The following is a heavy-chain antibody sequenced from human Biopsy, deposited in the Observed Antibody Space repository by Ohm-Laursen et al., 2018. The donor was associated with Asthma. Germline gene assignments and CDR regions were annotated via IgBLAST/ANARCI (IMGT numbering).Heavy chain of an antibody. CDR1: GGYMRSGNYY. J-gene: IGHJ6*02. Sequence: TLSLTCGLSSGSGGYMRSGNYYWGWIRQPPGKGLEWIGSIYYSGTTYYNPSLESRVTVSADTSKNQFSLKLTPVTAADTAVYYCVRGSSSWHHGPFHYYYGLDVRGQGTTATVSS. V-gene: IGHV4-39*01. D-gene: IGHD6-13*01. CDR2: IYYSGTT. CDR3: VRGSSSWHHGPFHYYYGLDV.